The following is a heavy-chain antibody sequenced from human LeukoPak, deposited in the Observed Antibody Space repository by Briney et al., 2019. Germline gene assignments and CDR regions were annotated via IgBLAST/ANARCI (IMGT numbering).Heavy chain of an antibody. CDR2: IRNKANRYTT. CDR1: GFTFSDHH. Sequence: GGSLRLSCAASGFTFSDHHMDWVRQAPGEGLEWVARIRNKANRYTTEYAASVKGRFTISRDDSENSLYLQVDSLKTEDTAVYYCARSPLGIAPFDYWGQGTLVTVSS. CDR3: ARSPLGIAPFDY. J-gene: IGHJ4*02. V-gene: IGHV3-72*01. D-gene: IGHD7-27*01.